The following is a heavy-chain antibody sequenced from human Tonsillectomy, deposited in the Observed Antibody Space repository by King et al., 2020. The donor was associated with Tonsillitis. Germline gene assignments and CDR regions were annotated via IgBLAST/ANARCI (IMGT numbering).Heavy chain of an antibody. D-gene: IGHD3-3*01. CDR2: IKSKTDGGTT. Sequence: VQLVESGGGLVKPGGSLRLSCAASGFTFSNAWMSWVRQAPGKGLEWVGRIKSKTDGGTTDYAAPVKGRFTISRDDSKNTLYLQMNSLKTEDTAVYYCTTALNWYYAPSDYWGQGTLVTVSS. V-gene: IGHV3-15*01. CDR3: TTALNWYYAPSDY. J-gene: IGHJ4*02. CDR1: GFTFSNAW.